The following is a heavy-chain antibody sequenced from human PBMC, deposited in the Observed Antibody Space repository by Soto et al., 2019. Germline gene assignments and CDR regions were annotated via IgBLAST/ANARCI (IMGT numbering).Heavy chain of an antibody. CDR1: GGSISSGGYY. V-gene: IGHV4-31*03. Sequence: SETLSLTCTVSGGSISSGGYYWSWIRQHPGKGLEWIGYIYYSGSTYYNPSLKSRVTISVDTSKNQFSLKLSSVTAADTAVYYCARAGRNERSPYSGGWYYFDSCGQGTLVTVSS. D-gene: IGHD6-13*01. CDR2: IYYSGST. J-gene: IGHJ4*02. CDR3: ARAGRNERSPYSGGWYYFDS.